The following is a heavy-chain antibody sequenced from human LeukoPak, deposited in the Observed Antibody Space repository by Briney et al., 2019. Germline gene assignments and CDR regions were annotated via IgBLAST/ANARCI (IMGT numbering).Heavy chain of an antibody. V-gene: IGHV4-59*01. CDR3: ARELGYCSSTSCYLSWFDP. CDR1: GGSISSYY. Sequence: KPSETLSLTCTVSGGSISSYYWSWIRQPPGKGLEWIGYIYYSGSTNYNPSLKSRVTISVDTSKNQFSLKLSSVTAADTAVYYCARELGYCSSTSCYLSWFDPWGQGTLVTVSS. D-gene: IGHD2-2*01. CDR2: IYYSGST. J-gene: IGHJ5*02.